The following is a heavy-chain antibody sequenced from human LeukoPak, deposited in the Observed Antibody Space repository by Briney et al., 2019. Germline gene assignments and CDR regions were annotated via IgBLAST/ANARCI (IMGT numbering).Heavy chain of an antibody. CDR3: ARDSRSSWYYF. CDR2: ISYSGNT. Sequence: SQTLSLTCTASGDSISSSTFFWGWIRQPPGSGLEWIGTISYSGNTYYNPSLKSRVTILVDTSKNQIFLKLTSVTAADTAVYYCARDSRSSWYYFWGQGALVTVSS. V-gene: IGHV4-39*07. D-gene: IGHD6-13*01. J-gene: IGHJ4*02. CDR1: GDSISSSTFF.